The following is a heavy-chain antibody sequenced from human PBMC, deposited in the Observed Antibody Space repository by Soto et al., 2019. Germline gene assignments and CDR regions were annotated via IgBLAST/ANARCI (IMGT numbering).Heavy chain of an antibody. V-gene: IGHV1-69*01. CDR3: ARAKAGYSSSWYVS. CDR1: GGTFSSYA. J-gene: IGHJ4*02. Sequence: QVQLVQSGAEVKKPGSSVKVSCKASGGTFSSYAISWVRQAPGQGLEWMGGIIPIFGTANYAQKFQGRVTITADESTSTAYMGLSSLRSEDTAVYYCARAKAGYSSSWYVSWGQGTLVTVSS. D-gene: IGHD6-13*01. CDR2: IIPIFGTA.